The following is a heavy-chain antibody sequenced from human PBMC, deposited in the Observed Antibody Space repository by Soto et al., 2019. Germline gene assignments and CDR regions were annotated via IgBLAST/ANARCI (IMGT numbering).Heavy chain of an antibody. Sequence: GGSLRLSCAASGFTFSSYWMSWVRQAPGKGLEWVANIKQDGSEKYYVDSVKGRFTISRDNAKNSLYLQMNSLRAEDTAVYYCAKDPMITFGGVIVSRLVYYFDYWGQGTLVTVS. V-gene: IGHV3-7*05. D-gene: IGHD3-16*02. CDR2: IKQDGSEK. CDR1: GFTFSSYW. CDR3: AKDPMITFGGVIVSRLVYYFDY. J-gene: IGHJ4*02.